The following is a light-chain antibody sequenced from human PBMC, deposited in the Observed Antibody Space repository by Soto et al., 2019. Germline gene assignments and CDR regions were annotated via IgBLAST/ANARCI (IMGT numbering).Light chain of an antibody. CDR2: AAP. Sequence: DIQMTQSPSSLSASVGDRVTITCRASQSISSYLNWYQQKPGKAPQLLIYAAPRLQSGVPSRFSGSGSGTDYTLTISSLQPEEFATYYCQQSYSTPRTFGQGTKVEIK. CDR3: QQSYSTPRT. CDR1: QSISSY. J-gene: IGKJ1*01. V-gene: IGKV1-39*01.